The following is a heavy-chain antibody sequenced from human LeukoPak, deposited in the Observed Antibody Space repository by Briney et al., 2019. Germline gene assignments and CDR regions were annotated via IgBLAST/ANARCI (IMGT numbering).Heavy chain of an antibody. Sequence: GGSLRLSCAASGFTVSSNYMSWVRQAPGKGLEWVSVIYSGGSTYYADSVKGRFTISRDNSKNTLYLQMNSLSAEDTAVYYCARVEFLLWFGIDYWGQGTLVTVSS. V-gene: IGHV3-53*01. CDR3: ARVEFLLWFGIDY. J-gene: IGHJ4*02. CDR1: GFTVSSNY. D-gene: IGHD3-10*01. CDR2: IYSGGST.